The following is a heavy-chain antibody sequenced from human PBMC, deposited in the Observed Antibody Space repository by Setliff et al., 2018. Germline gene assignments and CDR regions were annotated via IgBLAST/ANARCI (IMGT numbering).Heavy chain of an antibody. Sequence: ASVKVSCKASGYTFNSHGINWLRQAPGRGLEWLGWVSPYSENTNYAQTVQDRIRVTTDTSTRTSYMELSGLRSDDTAVYFCARSSDSGYYHQRDAFDIWGQGTRVTVSS. D-gene: IGHD3-22*01. CDR2: VSPYSENT. CDR3: ARSSDSGYYHQRDAFDI. J-gene: IGHJ3*02. V-gene: IGHV1-18*04. CDR1: GYTFNSHG.